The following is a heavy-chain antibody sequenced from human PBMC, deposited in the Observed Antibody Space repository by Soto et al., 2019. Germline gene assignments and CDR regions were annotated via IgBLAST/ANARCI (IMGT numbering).Heavy chain of an antibody. Sequence: SETLSLTCAVYGGSFSGYYWSWTRQPPGKGLEWIGEINHSGSTNYNPSLKSRVTISVDTSKNQFSLKLSSVTAADTAVYYCARDLAGYCSGGSCSSQPYYDYWGQGTLVTVSS. CDR3: ARDLAGYCSGGSCSSQPYYDY. CDR1: GGSFSGYY. D-gene: IGHD2-15*01. CDR2: INHSGST. J-gene: IGHJ4*02. V-gene: IGHV4-34*01.